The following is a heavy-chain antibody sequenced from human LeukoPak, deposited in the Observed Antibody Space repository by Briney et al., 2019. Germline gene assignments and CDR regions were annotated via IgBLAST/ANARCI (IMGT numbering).Heavy chain of an antibody. J-gene: IGHJ4*02. D-gene: IGHD6-13*01. CDR1: GFTVSYNY. CDR2: IYSVGTT. Sequence: GGSLRLSCAASGFTVSYNYMSWVRQAPGKGLEWVSLIYSVGTTAYADSVKGRFTVSRDNSKNTLYLQMNSLRAEDTAIYYCARKTDHRAGCDYWGQGTLVTVSS. V-gene: IGHV3-66*01. CDR3: ARKTDHRAGCDY.